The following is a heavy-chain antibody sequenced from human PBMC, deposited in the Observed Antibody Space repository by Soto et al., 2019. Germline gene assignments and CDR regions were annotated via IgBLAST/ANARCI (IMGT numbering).Heavy chain of an antibody. J-gene: IGHJ3*02. CDR3: ARVGEGTVTTLEWVAFDI. D-gene: IGHD4-17*01. CDR2: IYYSGST. V-gene: IGHV4-59*01. Sequence: SETLSLTCTVSGGSISSYYWSWIRQPPGKGLEWIGYIYYSGSTNYNPSLKSRVTISVDTSKNQFSLKLSSVTAADTAVYYCARVGEGTVTTLEWVAFDIWGQGTMVTVSS. CDR1: GGSISSYY.